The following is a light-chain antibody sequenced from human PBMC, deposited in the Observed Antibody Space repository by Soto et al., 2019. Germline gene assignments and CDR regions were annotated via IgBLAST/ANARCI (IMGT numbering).Light chain of an antibody. CDR3: PSYDSSLSGWV. V-gene: IGLV1-40*01. CDR1: SSNIGAGYD. Sequence: QSVLTQPPSVSGAPGQRVTISCTGSSSNIGAGYDVHWYQQLPGTAPKLLIYGNSNRPSGVPDRFSGSKSGTSASLAITGLQAEDEADYYCPSYDSSLSGWVFGGGTKLNVL. CDR2: GNS. J-gene: IGLJ3*02.